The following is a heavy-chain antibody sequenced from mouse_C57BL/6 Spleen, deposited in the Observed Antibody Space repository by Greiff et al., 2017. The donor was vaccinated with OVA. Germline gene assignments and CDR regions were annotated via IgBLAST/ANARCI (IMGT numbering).Heavy chain of an antibody. D-gene: IGHD1-1*01. CDR2: IWSGGST. CDR1: GFSLTSYG. CDR3: ARNYYGSSYYFDY. J-gene: IGHJ2*01. Sequence: QVQLKQSGPGLVQPSQSLSITCTVSGFSLTSYGVHWVRQSPGKGLEWLGVIWSGGSTDYNAAFISRLSISKDNSKIQVFFKMNSLQADDTAIYYCARNYYGSSYYFDYWGQGTTLTVSS. V-gene: IGHV2-2*01.